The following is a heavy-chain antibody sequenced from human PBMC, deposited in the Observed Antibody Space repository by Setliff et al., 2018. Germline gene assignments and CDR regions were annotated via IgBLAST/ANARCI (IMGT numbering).Heavy chain of an antibody. CDR3: ARYDSSGYSENYYFDY. CDR2: VYYSGNT. V-gene: IGHV4-59*04. D-gene: IGHD3-22*01. J-gene: IGHJ4*02. Sequence: SETLSLTCTVSGGSISSYYWSWIRQPPGNGLEWIGCVYYSGNTYYSPSLKSRVTMFVDTSKNQFSLMLYSVTAADTAIYYCARYDSSGYSENYYFDYWGQGTLVTVSS. CDR1: GGSISSYY.